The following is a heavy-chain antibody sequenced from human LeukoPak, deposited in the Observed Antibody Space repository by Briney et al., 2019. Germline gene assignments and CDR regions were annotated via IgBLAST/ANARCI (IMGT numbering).Heavy chain of an antibody. CDR3: AREYGDYHDAFDI. CDR1: GGTFSSYA. V-gene: IGHV1-69*06. CDR2: IIPIFGTA. Sequence: ASVKVSCKASGGTFSSYAISWVRQAPGQGLEWMGGIIPIFGTANYAQKFQGRVTITADKSTSTAYMELSSLRSEDTAVYYCAREYGDYHDAFDIWGQGTMGTVSS. D-gene: IGHD4-17*01. J-gene: IGHJ3*02.